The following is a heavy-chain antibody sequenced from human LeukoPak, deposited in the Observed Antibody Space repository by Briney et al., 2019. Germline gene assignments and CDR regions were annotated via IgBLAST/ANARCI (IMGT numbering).Heavy chain of an antibody. CDR2: IYYSGST. V-gene: IGHV4-39*01. J-gene: IGHJ3*02. CDR3: ATRAVAASFDAFDI. CDR1: VGSLSSSSYY. D-gene: IGHD6-19*01. Sequence: SETLSLTCTVSVGSLSSSSYYWGWIRQPPGKGLEWIGSIYYSGSTYYNPSLKSRVTISVDTSKNQFSLKLSSVTAADTAVYYCATRAVAASFDAFDIWGQGTMVTVSS.